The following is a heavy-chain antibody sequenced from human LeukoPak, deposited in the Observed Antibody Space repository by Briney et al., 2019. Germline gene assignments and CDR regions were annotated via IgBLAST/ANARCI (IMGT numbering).Heavy chain of an antibody. CDR1: GYTFTDYY. D-gene: IGHD6-6*01. CDR3: ATASID. Sequence: ASVKVSCKVSGYTFTDYYMHWVQQAPGKGLEWVGLVDPAGGKTIYAEKFQGRVTITADTSTDTAYMELSSLRSEDTAVYYCATASIDWGQGTLVTVSS. J-gene: IGHJ4*02. V-gene: IGHV1-69-2*01. CDR2: VDPAGGKT.